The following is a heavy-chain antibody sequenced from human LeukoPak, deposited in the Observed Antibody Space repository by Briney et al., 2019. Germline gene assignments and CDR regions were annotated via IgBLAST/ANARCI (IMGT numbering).Heavy chain of an antibody. J-gene: IGHJ4*02. CDR3: ARDHYYDSSGYYNLDY. D-gene: IGHD3-22*01. V-gene: IGHV3-53*01. CDR2: IYSGGST. CDR1: GFTVSSNY. Sequence: PGGSLRPSCAASGFTVSSNYMSWVRQAPGKGLEWVSVIYSGGSTYYADSVKGRFTISRDNSKNTLYLQMNSLRAEDTAVYYCARDHYYDSSGYYNLDYWGQGTLVTVSS.